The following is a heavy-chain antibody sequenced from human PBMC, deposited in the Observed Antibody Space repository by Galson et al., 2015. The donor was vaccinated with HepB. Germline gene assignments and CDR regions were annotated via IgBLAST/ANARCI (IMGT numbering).Heavy chain of an antibody. J-gene: IGHJ2*01. D-gene: IGHD6-19*01. CDR1: GFTFSTYA. CDR3: AKDGGWGAGYFDI. CDR2: ISAGGGSP. V-gene: IGHV3-23*01. Sequence: SLRLSCAASGFTFSTYAMNWVRQAPGKGLEWVSSISAGGGSPYYADSVKGRFTISRDNSKNTLFLQMKSLRAEDTAVYYCAKDGGWGAGYFDIWGRGTPVTVSS.